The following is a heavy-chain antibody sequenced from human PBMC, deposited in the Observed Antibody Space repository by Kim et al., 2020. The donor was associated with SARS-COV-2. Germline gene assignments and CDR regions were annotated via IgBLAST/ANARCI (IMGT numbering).Heavy chain of an antibody. CDR3: AREKAGYCSCGSCQSGRYFDY. CDR2: IYYSGST. J-gene: IGHJ4*02. V-gene: IGHV4-31*03. D-gene: IGHD2-15*01. Sequence: SETLSLTCTVSGGSISSGGYYWSWIRQHPGKGLECIGYIYYSGSTYYNPSLKSRVTISVDTSKNQFSLKLSSVTAADTAVYYCAREKAGYCSCGSCQSGRYFDYWGQGTLVTVSS. CDR1: GGSISSGGYY.